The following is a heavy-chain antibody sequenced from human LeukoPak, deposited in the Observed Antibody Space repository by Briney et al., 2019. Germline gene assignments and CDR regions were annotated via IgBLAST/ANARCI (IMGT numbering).Heavy chain of an antibody. Sequence: NPGGSLRLSCAASEFTFSSYFMNWVRQTPGKGLEWVSSISSGSTYIYYADSVKGRFTISRDNAKNSLYLQMNSLRADDTAIYYCARSKIDYWGQGTLVTVSS. J-gene: IGHJ4*02. V-gene: IGHV3-21*01. CDR3: ARSKIDY. CDR2: ISSGSTYI. CDR1: EFTFSSYF. D-gene: IGHD4-11*01.